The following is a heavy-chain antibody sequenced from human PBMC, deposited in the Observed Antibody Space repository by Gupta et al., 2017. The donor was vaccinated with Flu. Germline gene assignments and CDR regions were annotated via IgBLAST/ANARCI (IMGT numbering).Heavy chain of an antibody. CDR1: GFTFSSYW. V-gene: IGHV3-7*01. Sequence: EVQLVESGGGLVQPGGSLRLSCAASGFTFSSYWMSWVRQAPGKGLEWVANIKKDGSDKYYVDSVKGRFTISRDNAKNSLYLQMNSLRAEDTAVYYCARDDYGENTEFDYWGQGTLVTVSS. CDR3: ARDDYGENTEFDY. D-gene: IGHD4-17*01. CDR2: IKKDGSDK. J-gene: IGHJ4*02.